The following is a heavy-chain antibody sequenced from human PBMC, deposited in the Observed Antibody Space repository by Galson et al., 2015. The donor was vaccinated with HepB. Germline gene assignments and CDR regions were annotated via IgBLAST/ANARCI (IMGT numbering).Heavy chain of an antibody. D-gene: IGHD3-10*01. CDR2: TFYKSKWYN. J-gene: IGHJ6*02. CDR1: GDSVSSNSGT. V-gene: IGHV6-1*01. CDR3: ARESVTLVRGIILHYYGMDV. Sequence: CAISGDSVSSNSGTWNWIRQSPSRGLEWLGRTFYKSKWYNDYAASVKSRITINPETSKNEFSLQLNSVTPEDTAVYYCARESVTLVRGIILHYYGMDVWGQGTTVTVSS.